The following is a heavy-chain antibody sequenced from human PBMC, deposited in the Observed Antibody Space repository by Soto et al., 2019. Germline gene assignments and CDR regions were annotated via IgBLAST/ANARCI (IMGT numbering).Heavy chain of an antibody. J-gene: IGHJ6*02. CDR2: IKSKTDDGTT. CDR1: GFTFSNAW. CDR3: TTDTLVLRFLEWTHRYYYYGMDV. Sequence: GGSLRLSCAASGFTFSNAWMSWVRQAPGKGLEWVGRIKSKTDDGTTDYAATVKGRFTISRDDSKNTPYLQMNSLKTEDTAVYYCTTDTLVLRFLEWTHRYYYYGMDVWGQGTTVTVSS. V-gene: IGHV3-15*01. D-gene: IGHD3-3*01.